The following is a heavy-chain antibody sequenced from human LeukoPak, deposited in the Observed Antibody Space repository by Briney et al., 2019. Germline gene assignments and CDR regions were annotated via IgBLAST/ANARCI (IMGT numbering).Heavy chain of an antibody. CDR3: ARQDCSPSCYLAY. D-gene: IGHD2-2*01. Sequence: GGSLSLSCAAPGSPFSGHAITWARQTPGKGLEGVAVISYDGRNEYYADSVKGRFTISRDNSKNTLFLQMNSLRAEDTALYYCARQDCSPSCYLAYWGQGTLVTVSS. V-gene: IGHV3-30*04. CDR1: GSPFSGHA. CDR2: ISYDGRNE. J-gene: IGHJ4*02.